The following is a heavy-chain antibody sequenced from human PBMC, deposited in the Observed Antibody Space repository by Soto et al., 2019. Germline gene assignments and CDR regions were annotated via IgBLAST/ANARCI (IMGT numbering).Heavy chain of an antibody. V-gene: IGHV3-23*01. CDR2: IDGSGGDT. Sequence: EVQLLESGGGLVQPGGSLRLSCAASGFTFSSYAMAWVRQAPGTGLEWVSGIDGSGGDTSFADSVKGRLSISRDNSKKMLYLHMNSLRAEDTARYYCAKEMVAAAYVETSPFDFWGQGTLVTVSS. J-gene: IGHJ4*02. CDR3: AKEMVAAAYVETSPFDF. CDR1: GFTFSSYA. D-gene: IGHD2-15*01.